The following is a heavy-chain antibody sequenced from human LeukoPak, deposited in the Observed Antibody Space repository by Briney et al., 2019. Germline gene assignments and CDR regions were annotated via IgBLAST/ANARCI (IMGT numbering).Heavy chain of an antibody. CDR2: ISYDGNNK. CDR3: ARVDTAMANFDY. CDR1: GFTFSSYS. Sequence: PGGSLRLSCSASGFTFSSYSMHWVRQAPGKGLEWVAVISYDGNNKYDADSVNGRFTISRDNSKNTLYLQMNSLRAEDTAVYYCARVDTAMANFDYWGQGTPVTVSS. V-gene: IGHV3-30-3*01. D-gene: IGHD5-18*01. J-gene: IGHJ4*02.